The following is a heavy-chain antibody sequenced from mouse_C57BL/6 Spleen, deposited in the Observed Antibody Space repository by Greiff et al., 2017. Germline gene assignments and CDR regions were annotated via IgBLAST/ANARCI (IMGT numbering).Heavy chain of an antibody. Sequence: VQLQQSGAELVKPGASVKLSCKASGYTFTSYSMPWVKQRPGQGLEWIGMIHPSSGSTNYNEKFKSKATLTVDKSSSTAYMQLSSLTSEDSAVYYCASGGDSYFWGTGTTLTVSS. J-gene: IGHJ2*01. CDR2: IHPSSGST. V-gene: IGHV1-64*01. CDR3: ASGGDSYF. CDR1: GYTFTSYS.